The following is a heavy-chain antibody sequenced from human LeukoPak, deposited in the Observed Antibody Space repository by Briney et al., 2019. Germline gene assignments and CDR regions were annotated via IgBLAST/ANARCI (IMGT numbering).Heavy chain of an antibody. CDR1: GNYW. CDR2: INSDGSWT. CDR3: ARDPDTIFVGYFDY. Sequence: GGSLRLSCAASGNYWMHWVRQVPGKGLVWVSHINSDGSWTSYADSVKGRFTISKDNAKNTVYLQMNSLRAEDTAVYYCARDPDTIFVGYFDYWGQGTLVTVSS. J-gene: IGHJ4*02. D-gene: IGHD3-3*01. V-gene: IGHV3-74*01.